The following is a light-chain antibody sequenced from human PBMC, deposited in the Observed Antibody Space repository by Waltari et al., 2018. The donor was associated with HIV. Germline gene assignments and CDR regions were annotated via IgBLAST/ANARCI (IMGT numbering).Light chain of an antibody. CDR2: GNS. V-gene: IGLV1-40*01. Sequence: QSVLTQPPSVSGAPGQRVTISCTGSSSNIGAGYQVHWYQHLPGPAPKLLIYGNSNRPSGVPDRFSGSKSGTSASLAITGLQAEDEADYHCQSYDSSLSGYVFGTGTKVTVL. CDR1: SSNIGAGYQ. J-gene: IGLJ1*01. CDR3: QSYDSSLSGYV.